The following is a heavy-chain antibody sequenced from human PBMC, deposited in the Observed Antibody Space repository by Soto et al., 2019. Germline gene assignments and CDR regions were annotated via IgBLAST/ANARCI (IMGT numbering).Heavy chain of an antibody. Sequence: QVQLVQSGAEEKKPGASVKVSCKASGYTFTTYAMHWVRQPPGQRLEWMGWINAGNANTKYSQTFQGRITITRDTSASTAYMELSSLRSEVTAVYYCARSETTYSSGGGCYYNWFGPWGQGTLVTVSS. CDR2: INAGNANT. CDR1: GYTFTTYA. V-gene: IGHV1-3*05. J-gene: IGHJ5*02. CDR3: ARSETTYSSGGGCYYNWFGP. D-gene: IGHD2-15*01.